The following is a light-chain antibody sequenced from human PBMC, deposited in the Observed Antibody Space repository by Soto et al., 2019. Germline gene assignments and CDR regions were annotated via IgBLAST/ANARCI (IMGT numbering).Light chain of an antibody. CDR1: QGISSW. CDR2: DAS. CDR3: QQFHNYPPIT. Sequence: IQMTQSPSTLSASVGDRVTITGRASQGISSWLAWYQQKPGKAPKLLIYDASSLESGVPSRFSGSGSGTDFTLTISSLQPEDFATYYCQQFHNYPPITVGQGTRLDIK. J-gene: IGKJ5*01. V-gene: IGKV1-5*01.